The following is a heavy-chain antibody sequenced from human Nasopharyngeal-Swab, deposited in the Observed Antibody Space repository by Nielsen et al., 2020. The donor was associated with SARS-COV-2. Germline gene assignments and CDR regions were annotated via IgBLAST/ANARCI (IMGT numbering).Heavy chain of an antibody. CDR3: ARGEGASGYALYDY. CDR1: GGSISTYY. V-gene: IGHV4-59*08. Sequence: LETLSLTCTVSGGSISTYYWSWIRQSPGRGLEWIGYIYYSGNTNYNPSLKSRVTMSVDTSKNQVSLRLSSVTAADTAVYYCARGEGASGYALYDYWGQGILVTVSS. J-gene: IGHJ4*02. CDR2: IYYSGNT. D-gene: IGHD5-12*01.